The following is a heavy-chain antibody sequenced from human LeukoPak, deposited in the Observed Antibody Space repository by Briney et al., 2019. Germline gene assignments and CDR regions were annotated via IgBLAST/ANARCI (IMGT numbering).Heavy chain of an antibody. CDR2: INGSGGST. V-gene: IGHV3-23*01. D-gene: IGHD3-9*01. CDR1: GFTFSSYA. J-gene: IGHJ6*04. CDR3: AKTTYYDILTGYSDV. Sequence: GGSLRLSCAASGFTFSSYAMSWVRQAPGKGLEWVSAINGSGGSTYYADSVKGRFTISRDNSKNTLYLQMNSLRAEDTAVYYCAKTTYYDILTGYSDVWGKGTTVTVSS.